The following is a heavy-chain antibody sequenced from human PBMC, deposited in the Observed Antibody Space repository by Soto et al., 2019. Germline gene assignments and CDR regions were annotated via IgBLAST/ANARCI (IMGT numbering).Heavy chain of an antibody. CDR2: IYHSGST. CDR3: ARDCSWGGRGSLTTDYYYYYMDV. V-gene: IGHV4-4*02. Sequence: SETLSLTCAVSGGSISSSNWWSWVRQPPGKGLEWIGEIYHSGSTNYNPSLKSRVTISVDKSKNQFSLKLSSVTAADTAVYYCARDCSWGGRGSLTTDYYYYYMDVWGKGTTVTVSS. D-gene: IGHD3-16*01. CDR1: GGSISSSNW. J-gene: IGHJ6*03.